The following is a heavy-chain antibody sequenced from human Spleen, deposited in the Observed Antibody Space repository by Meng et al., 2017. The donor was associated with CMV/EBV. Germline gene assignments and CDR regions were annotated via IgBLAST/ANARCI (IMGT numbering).Heavy chain of an antibody. CDR2: IAYDGSNK. CDR1: GFTFSSYA. D-gene: IGHD2-2*01. CDR3: AREDGEYCSSTSCYYYGMDV. V-gene: IGHV3-30*04. Sequence: GESLKISCAASGFTFSSYAMHWVRQAPGKGLEWVAVIAYDGSNKYYADSVKGRFTISRDNSKNTLYLQMNSLRAEDTAVYYCAREDGEYCSSTSCYYYGMDVWGQGTTVTVS. J-gene: IGHJ6*02.